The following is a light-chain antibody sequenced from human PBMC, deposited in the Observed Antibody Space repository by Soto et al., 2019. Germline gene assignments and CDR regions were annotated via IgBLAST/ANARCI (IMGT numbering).Light chain of an antibody. CDR2: NNL. CDR3: QSFDSSLRVYV. CDR1: SSNFGAGYE. Sequence: QSALTQPPSVSGAPGQRVTISCTGSSSNFGAGYEVHWYKQLPGAAPTLVIFNNLNRPSGVPERFSGSKSGTSASLVISGLQAEDEADYYCQSFDSSLRVYVFGSGTKLTVL. V-gene: IGLV1-40*01. J-gene: IGLJ1*01.